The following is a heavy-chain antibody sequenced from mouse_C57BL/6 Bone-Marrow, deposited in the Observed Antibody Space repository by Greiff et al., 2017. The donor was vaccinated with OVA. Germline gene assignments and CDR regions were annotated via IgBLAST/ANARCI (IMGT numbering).Heavy chain of an antibody. D-gene: IGHD6-2*01. J-gene: IGHJ3*01. CDR1: GYSITSGYY. CDR2: ISYDGSN. Sequence: EVQLQQSGPGLVKPSQSLSLTCSVTGYSITSGYYWNWIRQFPGNKLEWMGYISYDGSNNYNPSLKNRISITRDTSKNQFFLKLNSVTTEDTATYDCAREAASGGFAYWGQGTLVTVSA. V-gene: IGHV3-6*01. CDR3: AREAASGGFAY.